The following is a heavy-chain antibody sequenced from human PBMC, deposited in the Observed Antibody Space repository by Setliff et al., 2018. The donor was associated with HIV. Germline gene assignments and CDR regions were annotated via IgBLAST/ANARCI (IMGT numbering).Heavy chain of an antibody. Sequence: GESLKISCKGSGYSLPTYWIAWVRQMPGKGLEWMGVIYPDGSDSRYSPSFRGQVTISADKSINTAYLQWSSLKASDTAMYYCARVDMGYYYDSSGYSHFDHWGQGTLVTVSS. V-gene: IGHV5-51*01. CDR3: ARVDMGYYYDSSGYSHFDH. CDR2: IYPDGSDS. J-gene: IGHJ4*02. D-gene: IGHD3-22*01. CDR1: GYSLPTYW.